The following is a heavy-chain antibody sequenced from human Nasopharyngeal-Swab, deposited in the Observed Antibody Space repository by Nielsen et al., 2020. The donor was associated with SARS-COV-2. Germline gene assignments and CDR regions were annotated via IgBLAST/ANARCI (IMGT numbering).Heavy chain of an antibody. Sequence: GESLKISCAASGFTFSSYSINWVRQGPGKGLEWVSYISISSTTMYYADSVKGRFTISRDNAKNSLYLQMNSLRAEDTAVYYCARDLTAMGYFDYWGQGTLVTVSS. J-gene: IGHJ4*02. CDR1: GFTFSSYS. D-gene: IGHD5-18*01. CDR3: ARDLTAMGYFDY. CDR2: ISISSTTM. V-gene: IGHV3-48*01.